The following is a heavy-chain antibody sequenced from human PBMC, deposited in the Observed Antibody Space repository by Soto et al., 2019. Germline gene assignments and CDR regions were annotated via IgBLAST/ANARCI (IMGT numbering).Heavy chain of an antibody. CDR1: GFTFSSYG. CDR3: AREMYYYGSGRYYVGMDV. D-gene: IGHD3-10*01. Sequence: QVQLVESGGGVVQPGRSLRLSCAASGFTFSSYGMHWVRQAPGKGLEWVAVIWYDGSNKYYADSVKGRFTISRDNSKNTLYLQMNSLRAEDTAVYYCAREMYYYGSGRYYVGMDVWGQGTTVTVSS. V-gene: IGHV3-33*01. CDR2: IWYDGSNK. J-gene: IGHJ6*02.